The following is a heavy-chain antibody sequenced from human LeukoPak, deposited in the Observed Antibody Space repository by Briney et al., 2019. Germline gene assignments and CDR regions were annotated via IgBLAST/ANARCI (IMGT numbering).Heavy chain of an antibody. CDR2: IYYSGST. CDR3: ARSTAMAHLYFDY. Sequence: PSQTLSLTCTVSGVSISSGGYYWSWIRQHPGKGLEWIGYIYYSGSTYYNPSLKSRVTISVDTSKNQFSLKLSSVTAADTAVYYCARSTAMAHLYFDYWGQGTLVTVSS. CDR1: GVSISSGGYY. D-gene: IGHD5-18*01. J-gene: IGHJ4*02. V-gene: IGHV4-31*03.